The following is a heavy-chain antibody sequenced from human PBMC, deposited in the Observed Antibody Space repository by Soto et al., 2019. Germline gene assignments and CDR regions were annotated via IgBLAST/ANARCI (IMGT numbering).Heavy chain of an antibody. CDR2: SSYDGRET. V-gene: IGHV3-30*03. CDR3: ARDSGWPILNFDN. D-gene: IGHD3-10*01. CDR1: DFYFSSYG. Sequence: GGSLRLSCAASDFYFSSYGIHWFRQAPGKGLEWVAASSYDGRETFYADSAKGRFTVSKEMSKNTAFLQMNALRHEDTAVYFCARDSGWPILNFDNWGQGTLVTVSS. J-gene: IGHJ4*02.